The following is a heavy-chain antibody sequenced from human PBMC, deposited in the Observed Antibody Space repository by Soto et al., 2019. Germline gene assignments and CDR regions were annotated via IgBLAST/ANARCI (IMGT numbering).Heavy chain of an antibody. CDR3: ARDQVAVTGTPAFDY. CDR2: IKQDGSEK. CDR1: GFTFTNYW. J-gene: IGHJ4*02. V-gene: IGHV3-7*01. D-gene: IGHD6-19*01. Sequence: ESGGGLVQPGGSLRLSCAASGFTFTNYWMDWVRQAPGRGLEWVANIKQDGSEKYYVDSVKGRFTISRDNAKNSLYLQMNSLRAEDTAVYYCARDQVAVTGTPAFDYWGQGILVTVSS.